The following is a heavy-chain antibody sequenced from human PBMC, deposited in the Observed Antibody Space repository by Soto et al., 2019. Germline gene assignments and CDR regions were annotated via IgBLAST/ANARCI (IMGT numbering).Heavy chain of an antibody. J-gene: IGHJ6*03. V-gene: IGHV1-8*01. D-gene: IGHD4-17*01. CDR1: GYTFTSYD. Sequence: ASVKVSCKASGYTFTSYDINWVRQATGQGLEWMGWMNPNSGNTGYAQKFQGRVTMTRNTSISTAYMELSSLRSEDTAVYYCARGLKVTTGYYYYYYMDVWGKGTTVTVSS. CDR2: MNPNSGNT. CDR3: ARGLKVTTGYYYYYYMDV.